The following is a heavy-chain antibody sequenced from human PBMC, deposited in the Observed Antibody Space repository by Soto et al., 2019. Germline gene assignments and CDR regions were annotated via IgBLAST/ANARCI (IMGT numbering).Heavy chain of an antibody. CDR3: ARGVRLYYGQPPPLDY. CDR1: GDSISTYY. D-gene: IGHD2-2*02. Sequence: QVQLQESGPGLVKPSETLSLTCSVSGDSISTYYWSWIRQPPVKGLEWIGYMYYSGSTTYNPSLNSRVTISVETSKNQLSLKVTSVTAPYPAVYYCARGVRLYYGQPPPLDYWGQGTLVTVSS. V-gene: IGHV4-59*01. CDR2: MYYSGST. J-gene: IGHJ4*02.